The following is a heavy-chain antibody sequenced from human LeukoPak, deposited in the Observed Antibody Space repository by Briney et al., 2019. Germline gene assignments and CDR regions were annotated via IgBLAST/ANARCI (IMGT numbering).Heavy chain of an antibody. CDR3: ARPAGRAYCGGDCVRHWFDP. Sequence: KPSETLSHTCTVSGGSISSSSYYWGWIRQPPGKGLEWIGSIYYSGSTYYNPSLKSRVTISVDTSKNQFSLKLSSVTAADTAVYYCARPAGRAYCGGDCVRHWFDPWGQGTLVTVSS. CDR1: GGSISSSSYY. V-gene: IGHV4-39*01. CDR2: IYYSGST. J-gene: IGHJ5*02. D-gene: IGHD2-21*02.